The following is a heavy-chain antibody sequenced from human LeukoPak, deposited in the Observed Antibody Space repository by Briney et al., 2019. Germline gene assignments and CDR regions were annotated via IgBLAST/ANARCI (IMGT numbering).Heavy chain of an antibody. CDR3: ARVPIAVRGVGYYYMDV. V-gene: IGHV1-2*02. Sequence: GASVKVSCKASGYTFTGYYMHWVRQAPRQGLEWMGWINPNSGGTNYAQKFQGRVTMTRDTSISTAYMELSSLRSDDTAVYYCARVPIAVRGVGYYYMDVWGKGTTVTVSS. D-gene: IGHD3-10*01. J-gene: IGHJ6*03. CDR1: GYTFTGYY. CDR2: INPNSGGT.